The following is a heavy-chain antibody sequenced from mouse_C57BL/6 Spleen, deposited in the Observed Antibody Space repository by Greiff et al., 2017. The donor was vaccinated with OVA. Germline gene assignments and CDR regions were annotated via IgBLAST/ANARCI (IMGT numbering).Heavy chain of an antibody. CDR3: ARRNWVYYFDY. J-gene: IGHJ2*01. Sequence: QVQLQQPGAELVRPGTSVKLSCKASGYTFTSYWMHWVKQRPGQGLEWIGVIDPSDSYTNYNQKFKGKATLTVDTSSSTAYMQLSSLTSEDSAVYYCARRNWVYYFDYWGQGTTLTVAS. CDR1: GYTFTSYW. D-gene: IGHD4-1*01. V-gene: IGHV1-59*01. CDR2: IDPSDSYT.